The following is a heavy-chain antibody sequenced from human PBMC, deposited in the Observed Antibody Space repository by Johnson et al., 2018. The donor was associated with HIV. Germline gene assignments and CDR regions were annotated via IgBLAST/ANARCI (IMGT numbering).Heavy chain of an antibody. CDR2: IKQDGSEK. CDR1: GFTFSSYW. V-gene: IGHV3-7*01. Sequence: EVQLVESGGGLVQPGGSLRLSCAASGFTFSSYWMSWVRQAPGKGLEWVANIKQDGSEKYYVDSVKGRFTISRDNAKNSLYLQMNSLRAEDTAVYYCAKDRSDVYTSLGAFDIWGQGTLVTVSS. J-gene: IGHJ3*02. D-gene: IGHD5-24*01. CDR3: AKDRSDVYTSLGAFDI.